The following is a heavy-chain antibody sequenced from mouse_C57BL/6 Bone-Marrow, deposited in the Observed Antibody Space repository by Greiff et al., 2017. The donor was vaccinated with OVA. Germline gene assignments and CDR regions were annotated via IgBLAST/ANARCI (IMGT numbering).Heavy chain of an antibody. D-gene: IGHD1-1*01. CDR3: ARYNYGSSSWFAY. J-gene: IGHJ3*01. CDR2: IRNKANGYTT. Sequence: EVKLVESGGGLVQPGGSLSLSCAASGFTFTDYYMSWVRQPPGQALEWLGFIRNKANGYTTEYSVSVKGRFTISRDNSQSILYLQINALRAEDSATYYCARYNYGSSSWFAYWGQGTLVTVSA. CDR1: GFTFTDYY. V-gene: IGHV7-3*01.